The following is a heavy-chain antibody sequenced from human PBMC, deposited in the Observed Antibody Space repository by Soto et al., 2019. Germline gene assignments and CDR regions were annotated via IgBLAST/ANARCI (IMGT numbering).Heavy chain of an antibody. Sequence: QVQLVESGGGVVQPGRSLRLSCAASGFTFSSYGMHWVRQAPGKGLAWVAVIWYDGSNKYYADSVKGRFTITRDNSKNPLYLQMNSLRAEDTAVYYCARDRYLRAYCGGDCSYYFDYWGQGTLVTVSS. CDR2: IWYDGSNK. CDR1: GFTFSSYG. V-gene: IGHV3-33*01. J-gene: IGHJ4*02. D-gene: IGHD2-21*02. CDR3: ARDRYLRAYCGGDCSYYFDY.